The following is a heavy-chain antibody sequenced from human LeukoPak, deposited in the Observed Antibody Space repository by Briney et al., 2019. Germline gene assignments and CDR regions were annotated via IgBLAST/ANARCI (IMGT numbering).Heavy chain of an antibody. Sequence: GGSLRLSCAASGFTFSNYAVMWVRQAPGQGLEWVSAITSGGSTKYADSVKGRFTISRDNSKNTLYLQMNSLRAEDAAQYFCARDPNGDYIGAFEFWGQGTVVTVSP. D-gene: IGHD4-17*01. J-gene: IGHJ3*01. CDR2: ITSGGST. CDR1: GFTFSNYA. CDR3: ARDPNGDYIGAFEF. V-gene: IGHV3-23*01.